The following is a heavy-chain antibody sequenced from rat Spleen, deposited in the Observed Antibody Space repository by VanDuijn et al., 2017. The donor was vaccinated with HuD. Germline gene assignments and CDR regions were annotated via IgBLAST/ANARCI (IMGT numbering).Heavy chain of an antibody. Sequence: EVQLVESGGGLVQPGSPLKLSCVASGFTFNNYWMSWIRQAPGKGLEWVASMTNSGRSIYYPDSVKGRFTISRDNAQNTLYLQMNSLRSEDTATYYCTRGYAHYWGQGVMVTVSS. CDR2: MTNSGRSI. J-gene: IGHJ2*01. CDR3: TRGYAHY. D-gene: IGHD1-12*01. V-gene: IGHV5-31*01. CDR1: GFTFNNYW.